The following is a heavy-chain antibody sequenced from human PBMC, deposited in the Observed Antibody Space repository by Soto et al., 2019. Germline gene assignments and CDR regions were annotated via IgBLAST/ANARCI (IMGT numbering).Heavy chain of an antibody. Sequence: SVKLSCKASGYTFTSYPRHWVRQAPGQRLEWMGWINAGNGNTKYSHKFQGRVTITRDTSASTAYMELSSLRSEDTAVYYCARVYCSSTSCSYYYGMDVWG. CDR3: ARVYCSSTSCSYYYGMDV. J-gene: IGHJ6*02. CDR1: GYTFTSYP. V-gene: IGHV1-3*01. CDR2: INAGNGNT. D-gene: IGHD2-2*01.